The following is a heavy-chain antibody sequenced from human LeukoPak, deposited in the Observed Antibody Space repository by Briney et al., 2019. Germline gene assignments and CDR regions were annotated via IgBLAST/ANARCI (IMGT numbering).Heavy chain of an antibody. V-gene: IGHV3-23*01. CDR3: AGGTYYGTGSRPGYLNY. J-gene: IGHJ4*02. CDR1: GFTFSSYA. Sequence: GGSLRLSCAASGFTFSSYAMSWVRQAPGKGLEWVSAISGSGGSTYYADSVKGRFTISRDNSKNTLYLQMNSLRADDTAVYYCAGGTYYGTGSRPGYLNYWGLGTLVTVSS. D-gene: IGHD3-10*01. CDR2: ISGSGGST.